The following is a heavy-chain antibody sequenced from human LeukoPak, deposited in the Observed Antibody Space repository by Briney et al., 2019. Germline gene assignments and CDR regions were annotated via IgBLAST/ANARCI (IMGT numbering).Heavy chain of an antibody. D-gene: IGHD6-13*01. J-gene: IGHJ5*02. V-gene: IGHV1-18*01. Sequence: ASVKVSCKASGYTFTSYGISWVRQAPGQGLEWMGWISAYNGNTNYAQKLQGRVTMTTDTSTSTAYMELRSLRSDDTAVYYCARPHMAAAGTVWFDPWGQGTLVTVSS. CDR2: ISAYNGNT. CDR3: ARPHMAAAGTVWFDP. CDR1: GYTFTSYG.